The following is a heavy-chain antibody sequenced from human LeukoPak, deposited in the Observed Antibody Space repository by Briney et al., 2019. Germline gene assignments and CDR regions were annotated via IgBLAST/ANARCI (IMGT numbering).Heavy chain of an antibody. D-gene: IGHD5-18*01. CDR1: GCSFSGYY. CDR2: IKHSGST. J-gene: IGHJ4*02. CDR3: AIFNRDPAMVYSDY. Sequence: PSETLSLTCAVYGCSFSGYYWSWVRQPPGKGLEWLGEIKHSGSTNYNPSLKSRVTISVDTSKNQFSLKLSSVTAAYAAVYYCAIFNRDPAMVYSDYWGQGTLVTVSS. V-gene: IGHV4-34*01.